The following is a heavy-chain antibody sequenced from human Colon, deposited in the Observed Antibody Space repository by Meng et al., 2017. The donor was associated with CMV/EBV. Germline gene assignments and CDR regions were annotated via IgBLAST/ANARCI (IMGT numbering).Heavy chain of an antibody. D-gene: IGHD3-10*01. Sequence: GSLRLSCSVSGGSISSGDHSWSWIRQPPGKGLEWIGSMFYSGSTYYNPSLKSRVTMSIDTSKNQFSLKLTSVTAADTAIYYCARDGQRISVVWGVPNWFDPWGQGTLVTVSS. J-gene: IGHJ5*02. CDR3: ARDGQRISVVWGVPNWFDP. V-gene: IGHV4-39*07. CDR2: MFYSGST. CDR1: GGSISSGDHS.